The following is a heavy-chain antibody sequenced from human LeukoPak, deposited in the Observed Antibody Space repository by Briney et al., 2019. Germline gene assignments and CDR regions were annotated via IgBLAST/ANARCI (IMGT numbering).Heavy chain of an antibody. Sequence: SETLSLTCAVYGGSFSGYYWSWFRQPPGKGLEWIGEINHSGSTNYNPSLKSRVTISVDTSKNQFSLKLSSVTAADTAVYYCARGRYSSGPFDYWGQGTLVTVSS. CDR1: GGSFSGYY. CDR2: INHSGST. CDR3: ARGRYSSGPFDY. V-gene: IGHV4-34*01. J-gene: IGHJ4*02. D-gene: IGHD6-19*01.